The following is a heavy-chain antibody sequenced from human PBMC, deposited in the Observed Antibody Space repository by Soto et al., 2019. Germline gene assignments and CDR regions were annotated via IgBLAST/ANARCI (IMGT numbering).Heavy chain of an antibody. CDR3: ARDMHAGFTHYFDP. Sequence: PSETLSLTCTVSGGSVSSQYWSWIRQPAGKGLEWIGRIYNGGIPLIHPSLQSRVTISLDTSKNQLSLKLTSMTAADTAVYYCARDMHAGFTHYFDPWGQGTLVTVSS. CDR1: GGSVSSQY. V-gene: IGHV4-4*07. J-gene: IGHJ5*02. D-gene: IGHD1-26*01. CDR2: IYNGGIP.